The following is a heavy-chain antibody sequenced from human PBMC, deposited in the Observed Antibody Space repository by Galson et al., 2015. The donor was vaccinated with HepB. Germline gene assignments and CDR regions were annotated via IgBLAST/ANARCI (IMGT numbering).Heavy chain of an antibody. CDR2: ISSNEGST. CDR3: ARARSSGWYLDAFDI. V-gene: IGHV3-64*01. D-gene: IGHD6-19*01. J-gene: IGHJ3*02. CDR1: GFTFSSYA. Sequence: SLRLSCAASGFTFSSYAMHWVRQAPGKGLEYVSAISSNEGSTYYANSVKGRFTISRDNSKNTLYLQMGSLRAEDMAVYYCARARSSGWYLDAFDIWGQGTMVTVSS.